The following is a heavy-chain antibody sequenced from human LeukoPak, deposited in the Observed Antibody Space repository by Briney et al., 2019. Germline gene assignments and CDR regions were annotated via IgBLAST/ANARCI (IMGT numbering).Heavy chain of an antibody. Sequence: GGSLRLSCAASGFSFDTFTMDWVRQAPGKGLGWVSSISSGGTYTEYADSVKGRFTISRDNDRRTLFLQMSSLRAEDTAVYYCARQEDLVVVITAMALIDFWGQGTLVTVSS. CDR3: ARQEDLVVVITAMALIDF. CDR2: ISSGGTYT. J-gene: IGHJ4*02. V-gene: IGHV3-21*01. CDR1: GFSFDTFT. D-gene: IGHD2-15*01.